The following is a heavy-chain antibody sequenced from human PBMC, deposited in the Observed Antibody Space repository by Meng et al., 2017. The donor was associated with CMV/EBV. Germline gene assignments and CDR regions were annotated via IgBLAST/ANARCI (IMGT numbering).Heavy chain of an antibody. J-gene: IGHJ4*02. Sequence: GESLKISCTASGFTFGDYAMSWVRQAPGKGLEWVGFIRSKAYGGTTEYAASVKGRFTISRDDSKSIAYLQMNSLKTEDTAVYYCTRDYAKYHDILTGYYRFGFFDYWGQGTLVTVSS. CDR3: TRDYAKYHDILTGYYRFGFFDY. V-gene: IGHV3-49*04. D-gene: IGHD3-9*01. CDR1: GFTFGDYA. CDR2: IRSKAYGGTT.